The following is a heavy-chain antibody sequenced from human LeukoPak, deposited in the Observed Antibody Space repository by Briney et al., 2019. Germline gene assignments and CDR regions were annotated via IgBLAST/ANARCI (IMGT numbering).Heavy chain of an antibody. Sequence: SETLSLTCTVSGGSISTSNYYWGWIRQPPGRGLEWIGNIFYSGSTYYSPSLRSRVTISLDTSRNQFSLKLNSVTAADTAVYYCARSGWAMGRGVADFDYWGQGTLVTVSS. CDR2: IFYSGST. V-gene: IGHV4-39*07. J-gene: IGHJ4*02. CDR3: ARSGWAMGRGVADFDY. D-gene: IGHD2-15*01. CDR1: GGSISTSNYY.